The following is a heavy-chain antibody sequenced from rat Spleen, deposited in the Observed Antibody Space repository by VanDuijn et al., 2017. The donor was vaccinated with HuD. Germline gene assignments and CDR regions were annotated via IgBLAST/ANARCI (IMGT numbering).Heavy chain of an antibody. Sequence: EVQLVESGGGLVQPGRSMKLSCAASGFTFSSFPMAWVRQAPTKGLEWVATISTSGGSTYYRDSVKGRFTISRDNAKSTLYLQMNSLRSEDTATYYCTRLLLQWDYFDYWGQGVMVTVSS. J-gene: IGHJ2*01. CDR1: GFTFSSFP. V-gene: IGHV5-46*01. CDR3: TRLLLQWDYFDY. CDR2: ISTSGGST. D-gene: IGHD1-1*01.